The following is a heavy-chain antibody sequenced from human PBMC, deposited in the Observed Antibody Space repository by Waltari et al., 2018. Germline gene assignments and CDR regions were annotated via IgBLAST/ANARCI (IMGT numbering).Heavy chain of an antibody. CDR2: IHAGGTT. D-gene: IGHD3-10*01. J-gene: IGHJ4*02. Sequence: EVQLVESGGGLVQPGGSMRLSCEASGFTVSTKYMSWVRQAPGKGLEWVAVIHAGGTTYYPDSVRGRFTISRDTSKNTVYLQMNSLRPEDTAVYYCAGHGYFGSGSHYFDSWGQGTLVTVSS. V-gene: IGHV3-66*02. CDR1: GFTVSTKY. CDR3: AGHGYFGSGSHYFDS.